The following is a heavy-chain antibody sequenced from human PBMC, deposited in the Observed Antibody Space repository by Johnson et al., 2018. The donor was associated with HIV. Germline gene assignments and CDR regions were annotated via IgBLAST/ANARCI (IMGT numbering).Heavy chain of an antibody. CDR3: ARGYILTGYSGAFDM. Sequence: VQLVECGGGLVQPGGSLRLSCAASGFTVSRNYMSWVRQAPGKGLEWVSVIYSGGSTYHADSVKGSFTISSDNSKNTVYLQMNSLRAEDTAVYYCARGYILTGYSGAFDMWGQGTMVTVSS. J-gene: IGHJ3*02. CDR2: IYSGGST. V-gene: IGHV3-66*01. CDR1: GFTVSRNY. D-gene: IGHD3-9*01.